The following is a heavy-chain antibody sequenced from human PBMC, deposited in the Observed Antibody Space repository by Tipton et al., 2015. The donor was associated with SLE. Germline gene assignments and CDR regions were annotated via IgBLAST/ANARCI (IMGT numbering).Heavy chain of an antibody. Sequence: TLSLTCTVSGGSISSSGYSWSWIRQPPGKGLEWIGYIYLSGSTYYNPSLKSRVTISRDTSGNHFSLNLNSVTATDTAVYYCARAEFSSNWYMYWHFDLWGRGTLVTVSS. CDR3: ARAEFSSNWYMYWHFDL. J-gene: IGHJ2*01. CDR1: GGSISSSGYS. V-gene: IGHV4-30-2*01. CDR2: IYLSGST. D-gene: IGHD6-13*01.